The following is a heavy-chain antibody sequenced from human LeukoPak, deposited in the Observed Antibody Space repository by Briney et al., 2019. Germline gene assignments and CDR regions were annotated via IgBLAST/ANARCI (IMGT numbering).Heavy chain of an antibody. J-gene: IGHJ4*02. CDR2: IYYSGST. CDR1: GGSISSYY. V-gene: IGHV4-59*08. CDR3: ARGVVVVAATPGYYFDY. D-gene: IGHD2-15*01. Sequence: PSETLSLTCTVSGGSISSYYWSWIRQPPGKGLEWIGCIYYSGSTNYNPSLKSRVTISVDTSKNQFSLKLSSVTAADTAVYYCARGVVVVAATPGYYFDYWGQGTLVTVSS.